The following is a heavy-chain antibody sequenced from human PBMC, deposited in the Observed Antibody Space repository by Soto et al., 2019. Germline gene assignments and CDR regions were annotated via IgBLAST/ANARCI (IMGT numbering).Heavy chain of an antibody. Sequence: PSETLSLTCTVSSGSISSFYWAWMRQPAGKGLEWIGRIHSSGTTNYNPSLSSRVTMSVDPSKNQFSLRLTSVTAADTAVYYCARDRIIGTSYSDYWGQGILVTAPQ. D-gene: IGHD1-7*01. J-gene: IGHJ4*02. V-gene: IGHV4-4*07. CDR2: IHSSGTT. CDR1: SGSISSFY. CDR3: ARDRIIGTSYSDY.